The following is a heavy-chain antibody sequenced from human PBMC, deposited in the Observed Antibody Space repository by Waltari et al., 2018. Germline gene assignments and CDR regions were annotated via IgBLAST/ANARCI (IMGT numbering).Heavy chain of an antibody. D-gene: IGHD3-10*01. CDR1: GYTLTELS. J-gene: IGHJ6*02. CDR3: ATSLVRGVIIDSYYYYGMDV. V-gene: IGHV1-24*01. Sequence: QVQLVQSGAEVKKPGASVKVSCKVSGYTLTELSMHWVRQAPGKGREWMGGCDPEDGETIYAQKFQGRVTMTEDTSTDTAYMELSSLRSEDTAVYYCATSLVRGVIIDSYYYYGMDVWGQGTTVTVSS. CDR2: CDPEDGET.